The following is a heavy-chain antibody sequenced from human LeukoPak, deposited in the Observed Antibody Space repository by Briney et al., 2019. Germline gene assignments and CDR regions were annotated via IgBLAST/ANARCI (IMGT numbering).Heavy chain of an antibody. CDR2: IYYSGST. D-gene: IGHD3-9*01. CDR1: GGSISSYY. J-gene: IGHJ4*02. V-gene: IGHV4-59*01. Sequence: PSETLSLTCTVSGGSISSYYWSWIRQPPGKGLEWIGYIYYSGSTNYNPSLKSRVTISVDTSKNQFSLKLSSVTAADTAVYYCERGSRNDILTGYYFDYWGQGTLVTVSS. CDR3: ERGSRNDILTGYYFDY.